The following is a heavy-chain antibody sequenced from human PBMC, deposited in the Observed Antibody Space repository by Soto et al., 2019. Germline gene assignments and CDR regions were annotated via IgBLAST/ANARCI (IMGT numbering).Heavy chain of an antibody. Sequence: GGSLRLSCAASGFTFSSYGMHWVRQAPGKGLEWVAVISYDGSNKYYADSVKGRFTISRDNSKNTLYLQMNSLKTEDTAVYYCVKYSGRPSIPAALGQGTLVTVSS. J-gene: IGHJ5*02. D-gene: IGHD1-26*01. V-gene: IGHV3-30*03. CDR3: VKYSGRPSIPAA. CDR2: ISYDGSNK. CDR1: GFTFSSYG.